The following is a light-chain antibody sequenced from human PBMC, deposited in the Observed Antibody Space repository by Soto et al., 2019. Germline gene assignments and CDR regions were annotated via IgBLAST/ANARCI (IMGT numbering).Light chain of an antibody. J-gene: IGKJ2*01. Sequence: DIQRPQSPSSLSASVGDRVTITCRASQGVSAYLFWYHKRQGTAPKLLIYAGSNLLSGVPSRFSGSGSGTNFTLTISSLQPEDFATYYCQQSYKTPHTFGQGTKLETK. V-gene: IGKV1-39*01. CDR2: AGS. CDR1: QGVSAY. CDR3: QQSYKTPHT.